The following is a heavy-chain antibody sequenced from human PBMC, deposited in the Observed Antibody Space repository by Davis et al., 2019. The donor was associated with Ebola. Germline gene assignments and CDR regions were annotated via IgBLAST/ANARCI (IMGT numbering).Heavy chain of an antibody. CDR3: TRQAWSAAGTSSYYYYYYYMDV. Sequence: PGGSLRLSCAASGFTFSGSAMHWVRQASGKGLEWVGRIRGKANSYATAYAASVKGRFTISRDDSKNTAYLQMNGLKTEDTAVYYCTRQAWSAAGTSSYYYYYYYMDVWGKGTTVTVSS. V-gene: IGHV3-73*01. CDR1: GFTFSGSA. J-gene: IGHJ6*03. CDR2: IRGKANSYAT. D-gene: IGHD6-13*01.